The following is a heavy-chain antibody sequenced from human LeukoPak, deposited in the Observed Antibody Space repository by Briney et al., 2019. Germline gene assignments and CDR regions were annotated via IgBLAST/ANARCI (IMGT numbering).Heavy chain of an antibody. D-gene: IGHD3-10*01. J-gene: IGHJ4*02. CDR2: ISANNNNR. V-gene: IGHV1-18*01. CDR3: ARVLDNLWFGEFPY. CDR1: GFTFTNYG. Sequence: GASVKVSCKASGFTFTNYGITWVRQAPGQGFEWMGWISANNNNRNYAQKFQGRVTMTTDTSTSTAYMELTSLRSDDTAVYYCARVLDNLWFGEFPYWGQGTLVTVSS.